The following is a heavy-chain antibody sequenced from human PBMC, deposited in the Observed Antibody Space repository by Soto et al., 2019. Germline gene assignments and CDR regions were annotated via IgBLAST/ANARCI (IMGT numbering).Heavy chain of an antibody. CDR3: ARVAITLIRGSKVDFYSMDG. CDR1: GSTFHNCG. CDR2: ISVYNGNK. D-gene: IGHD3-10*01. J-gene: IGHJ6*02. Sequence: ASETVSCTSSGSTFHNCGITWVRQATGQLLEWMGWISVYNGNKNYAKKVQGRVSMTADTSTSTAYMELRSLQSDETAVYFCARVAITLIRGSKVDFYSMDGWGQGNT. V-gene: IGHV1-18*01.